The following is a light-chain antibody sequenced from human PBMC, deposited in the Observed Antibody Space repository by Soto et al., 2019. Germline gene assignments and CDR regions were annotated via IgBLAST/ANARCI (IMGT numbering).Light chain of an antibody. Sequence: QSVLTQPASVSGSPGQSITISCTGTSSDIGGFNFVSWYQQHPGKAPKLIIYDVTNRPSGVSNRFSGSKSANTASLTISGLQAEDEADYYCSSYTSSRTVVFGGGTKLTVL. CDR1: SSDIGGFNF. J-gene: IGLJ2*01. V-gene: IGLV2-14*01. CDR3: SSYTSSRTVV. CDR2: DVT.